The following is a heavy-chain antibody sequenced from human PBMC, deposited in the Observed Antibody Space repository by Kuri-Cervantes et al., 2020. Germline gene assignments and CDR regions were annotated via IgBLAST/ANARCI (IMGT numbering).Heavy chain of an antibody. CDR1: GYTFTSYD. D-gene: IGHD3-22*01. J-gene: IGHJ4*02. V-gene: IGHV1-8*01. CDR3: ARDTYYYDSSGYPSDY. Sequence: ASVKVSCKASGYTFTSYDINWVRRATGQGLEWMGWMNPNSGNTGYAQKFQGRVTMTRNTSISTAYMGLSSLRSEDTAVYYCARDTYYYDSSGYPSDYWGQGTLVTVSS. CDR2: MNPNSGNT.